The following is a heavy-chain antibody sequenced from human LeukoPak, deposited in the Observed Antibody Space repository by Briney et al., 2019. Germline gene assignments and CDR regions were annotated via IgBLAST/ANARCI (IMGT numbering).Heavy chain of an antibody. Sequence: PSETLSLTCAVSGGSISSYYWSWIRQPAGKGLEWIGRIYTSGSTNYNPSLKSRVTMSVDTSKNQFSLKLSSVTAADTAVYYCARGYGDYDWWYAFDIWGQGTMVTVSS. CDR1: GGSISSYY. CDR3: ARGYGDYDWWYAFDI. D-gene: IGHD4-17*01. V-gene: IGHV4-4*07. CDR2: IYTSGST. J-gene: IGHJ3*02.